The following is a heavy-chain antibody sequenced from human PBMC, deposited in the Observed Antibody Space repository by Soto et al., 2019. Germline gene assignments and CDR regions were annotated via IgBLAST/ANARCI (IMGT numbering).Heavy chain of an antibody. D-gene: IGHD3-22*01. CDR2: IYDSGFT. J-gene: IGHJ4*02. CDR1: GDFIRNYY. Sequence: PSETLSLTCTISGDFIRNYYWSWIRQPPGKGLEWIGYIYDSGFTNYNPSLKSRVTISADTSKNQFSLKLTSVTAADTAVYYCARDRAYYDSNGFYFDYWGQGTLFTVSS. V-gene: IGHV4-59*01. CDR3: ARDRAYYDSNGFYFDY.